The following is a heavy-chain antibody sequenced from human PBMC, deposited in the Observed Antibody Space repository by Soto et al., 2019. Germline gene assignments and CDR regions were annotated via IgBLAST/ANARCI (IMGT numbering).Heavy chain of an antibody. CDR1: GFTFSSYC. D-gene: IGHD6-13*01. Sequence: QVQLVESGGGVVQPGRSLRLSCAASGFTFSSYCMHWVRQAPCKWLEWVAVISYDGSNKYYADSVKGRFTISRDNSKNTLSLQLNSLRAEDTAVYYCAKDQGAGMIACGMDVWGQGTTVTVSS. CDR2: ISYDGSNK. V-gene: IGHV3-30*18. CDR3: AKDQGAGMIACGMDV. J-gene: IGHJ6*02.